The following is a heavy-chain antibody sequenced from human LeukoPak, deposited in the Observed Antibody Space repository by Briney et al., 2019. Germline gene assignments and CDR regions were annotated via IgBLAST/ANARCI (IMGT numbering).Heavy chain of an antibody. V-gene: IGHV3-7*01. CDR1: GFTFSNYW. CDR3: TRNRGTDY. Sequence: AGGSLRLSCAASGFTFSNYWMNWVRQAPGKGLEWVANIKEDGSEKIYVDSVKGRFTISRDNSKNSLYLQINNLRAEDTAVYYCTRNRGTDYWGQGTLVTVSS. D-gene: IGHD1-1*01. CDR2: IKEDGSEK. J-gene: IGHJ4*02.